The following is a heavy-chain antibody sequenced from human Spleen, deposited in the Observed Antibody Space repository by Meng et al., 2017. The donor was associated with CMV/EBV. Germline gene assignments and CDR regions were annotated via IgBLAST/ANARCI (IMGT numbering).Heavy chain of an antibody. CDR3: ARDSAAARQFYYYGMDV. CDR2: INQDESEE. J-gene: IGHJ6*02. Sequence: GGSLRLSCVASGFTFSNYWMTWVRQAPGEGLEWVANINQDESEEYYVDSVKGRFTISRDNAKNSLYLQMNSLRAEDTAVYYCARDSAAARQFYYYGMDVWGQGTTVTVSS. D-gene: IGHD6-6*01. V-gene: IGHV3-7*01. CDR1: GFTFSNYW.